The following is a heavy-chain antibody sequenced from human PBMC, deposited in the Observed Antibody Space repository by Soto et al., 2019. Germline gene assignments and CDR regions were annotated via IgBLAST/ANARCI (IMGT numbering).Heavy chain of an antibody. Sequence: GGSPRLSCAASGFMFSAYTMSWVRQAPGKGLEWLSSITSNSDHIDYADSVRGRFTVSRDNARKSLYLQMDSLGAEDTGVYYCATPYYYNHWGPGTLVTVSS. J-gene: IGHJ4*02. CDR3: ATPYYYNH. V-gene: IGHV3-21*01. CDR1: GFMFSAYT. CDR2: ITSNSDHI.